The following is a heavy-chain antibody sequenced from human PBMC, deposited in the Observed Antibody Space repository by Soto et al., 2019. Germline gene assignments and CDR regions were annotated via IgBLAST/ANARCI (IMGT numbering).Heavy chain of an antibody. D-gene: IGHD1-26*01. V-gene: IGHV1-46*01. CDR1: GYTFGSKN. CDR3: ARNSGSAGGLDV. CDR2: SNPSGGGT. J-gene: IGHJ6*02. Sequence: QVQLVQSGAEVRKPGASVQISCKASGYTFGSKNIHWVRQAPGPGFEWMGTSNPSGGGTDYSHKIQGRVTMTRDTAASTVFLELSSLRSEDTAVYYCARNSGSAGGLDVWGQGTTVSVTS.